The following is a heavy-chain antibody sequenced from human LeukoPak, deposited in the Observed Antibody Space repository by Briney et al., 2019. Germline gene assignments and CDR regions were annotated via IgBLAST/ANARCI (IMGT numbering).Heavy chain of an antibody. CDR2: IYCSGST. Sequence: SETLSLTCTVSGGSLSSYFWSWIRQPPGKGLEWIAYIYCSGSTNYNPSLKSRVTISVDTSKNQFSLKLSSVTAADTAVYYCARQPSSWFTSFDSWGQGTLVTVSS. D-gene: IGHD6-13*01. CDR1: GGSLSSYF. V-gene: IGHV4-59*01. CDR3: ARQPSSWFTSFDS. J-gene: IGHJ4*02.